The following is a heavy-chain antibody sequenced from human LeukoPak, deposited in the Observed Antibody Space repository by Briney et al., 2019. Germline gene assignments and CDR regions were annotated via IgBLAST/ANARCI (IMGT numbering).Heavy chain of an antibody. CDR2: INHSGST. CDR1: GGSFSGYY. V-gene: IGHV4-34*01. D-gene: IGHD6-13*01. J-gene: IGHJ4*02. Sequence: SETLSLTCAVYGGSFSGYYWSWIRQPPGKGLEWIGEINHSGSTNYNPSLKSRVTISVDTSKNQFSLKLSSVTAADTAVYYSARAYSSSWYVWYYFDYWDQGTLVTVSS. CDR3: ARAYSSSWYVWYYFDY.